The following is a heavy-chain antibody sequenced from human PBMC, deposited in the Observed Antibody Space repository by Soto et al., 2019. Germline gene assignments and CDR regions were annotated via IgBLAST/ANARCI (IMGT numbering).Heavy chain of an antibody. CDR2: INAGNGNT. V-gene: IGHV1-3*01. J-gene: IGHJ4*02. CDR1: GYTLTELS. CDR3: ARGGPPIDY. D-gene: IGHD3-10*01. Sequence: GASVKVSCKVSGYTLTELSMHWVRQAPGQRLEWMGWINAGNGNTKYSQKFQGRVTITRDTSASTAYMELSSLRSEDTAVYYCARGGPPIDYWGQGTLVTVSS.